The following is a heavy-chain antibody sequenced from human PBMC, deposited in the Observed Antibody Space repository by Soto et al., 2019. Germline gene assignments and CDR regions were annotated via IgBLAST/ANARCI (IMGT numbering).Heavy chain of an antibody. CDR2: IYYSGST. J-gene: IGHJ4*02. Sequence: PSETVSLTCTVSGGSISSGDDYWSWIHQPPGKGLEWIGYIYYSGSTYYNPSLKSRVTISVDTSKNQFSLKLSSVTAADTAVYYCARGADSGSYYYFDYWGQGTLVPVSS. V-gene: IGHV4-30-4*01. CDR1: GGSISSGDDY. D-gene: IGHD1-26*01. CDR3: ARGADSGSYYYFDY.